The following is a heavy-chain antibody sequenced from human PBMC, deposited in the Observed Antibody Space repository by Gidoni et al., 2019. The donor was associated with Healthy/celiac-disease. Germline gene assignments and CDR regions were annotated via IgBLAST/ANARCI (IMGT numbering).Heavy chain of an antibody. CDR2: ISGSGGST. V-gene: IGHV3-23*01. CDR3: ANPPWSLATAGAFDI. CDR1: GSPFSGYA. Sequence: QLLESGGALLQPGGSLSLPCAASGSPFSGYAMSWVRQAPGKGLEWVSAISGSGGSTYYADSVKGRFTISRDNSKNTLYLQMNSLRAEDTAVYYCANPPWSLATAGAFDIWGQGTMVTVSS. J-gene: IGHJ3*02. D-gene: IGHD3-10*01.